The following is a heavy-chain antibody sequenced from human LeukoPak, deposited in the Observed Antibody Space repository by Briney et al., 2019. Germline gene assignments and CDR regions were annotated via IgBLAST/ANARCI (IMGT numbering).Heavy chain of an antibody. V-gene: IGHV4-34*01. CDR2: INHSGST. J-gene: IGHJ4*02. D-gene: IGHD3-22*01. Sequence: SETLSLTCAVYGGSFSGYYWSWIRQPPGKGLEWIGEINHSGSTNYNRSLKSRVTISVDTSKNQFSLKLSSVTAADTAVYYCARGRATYYYDSSGYYYFDYWGQGTLVTVSS. CDR1: GGSFSGYY. CDR3: ARGRATYYYDSSGYYYFDY.